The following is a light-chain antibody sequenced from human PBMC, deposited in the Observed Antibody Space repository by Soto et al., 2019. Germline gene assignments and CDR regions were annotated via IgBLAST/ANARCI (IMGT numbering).Light chain of an antibody. CDR3: QQYNNWSPWT. CDR2: GAS. J-gene: IGKJ1*01. CDR1: QSVSSN. Sequence: EIVMTQSPATLSVSPGERATLSCRASQSVSSNLAWYQQKPGQAPRLLIYGASTRATGIPARFSGSGSGTEFTLTISSVQYEDFAVYYCQQYNNWSPWTFGQGTKVEIK. V-gene: IGKV3-15*01.